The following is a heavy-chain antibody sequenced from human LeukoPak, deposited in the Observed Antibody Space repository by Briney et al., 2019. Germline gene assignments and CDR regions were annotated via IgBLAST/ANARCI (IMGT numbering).Heavy chain of an antibody. Sequence: SETLSLTCAVYGGSFSGYYWSWIRQPPGKGLEWIGEINHSGSTNYHPPLKSRVTISVATSKNQFSLKLSSVTAADTAVYYCARGLPVAGTPDYWGQGTLVTVSS. CDR1: GGSFSGYY. CDR2: INHSGST. V-gene: IGHV4-34*01. D-gene: IGHD6-19*01. J-gene: IGHJ4*02. CDR3: ARGLPVAGTPDY.